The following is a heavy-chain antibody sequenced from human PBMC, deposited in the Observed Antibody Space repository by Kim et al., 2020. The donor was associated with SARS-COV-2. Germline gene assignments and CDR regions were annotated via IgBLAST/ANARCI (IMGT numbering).Heavy chain of an antibody. J-gene: IGHJ3*02. CDR3: ARDLAYYDSSGYGGAFDI. Sequence: KGLFNISRDNAKNALYLQMNGLRAEDTAVYYCARDLAYYDSSGYGGAFDIWGQGTMVTVSS. V-gene: IGHV3-11*05. D-gene: IGHD3-22*01.